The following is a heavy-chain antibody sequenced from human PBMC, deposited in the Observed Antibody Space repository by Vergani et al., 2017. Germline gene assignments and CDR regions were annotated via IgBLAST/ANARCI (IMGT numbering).Heavy chain of an antibody. CDR3: ARSRIYYGAGSPDY. V-gene: IGHV4-59*02. D-gene: IGHD3-10*01. Sequence: QVKLQESGPGLVKPSETLSLTCTVSVASVTSYYWSWIRHPPGKGLEWMGYVSFRGDTLYDPSVKGRMTISLNTSSNQFSLYLTSVTAADTAVDYCARSRIYYGAGSPDYWGQGTLVTVSS. CDR2: VSFRGDT. J-gene: IGHJ4*02. CDR1: VASVTSYY.